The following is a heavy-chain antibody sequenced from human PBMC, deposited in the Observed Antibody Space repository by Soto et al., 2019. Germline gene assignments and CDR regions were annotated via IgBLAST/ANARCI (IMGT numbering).Heavy chain of an antibody. Sequence: QVQLQESGPGLVKPSQTLSLTCTVSGGSISSGDYYWSWIRQPPGKGLEWIGSIYYSGSPYYNPSHKSRVTIPVDTSKNQFSRRLSAVTAADTAVYYCASRKSSPYFAYWGQGTLVTVSS. D-gene: IGHD3-10*01. CDR1: GGSISSGDYY. CDR2: IYYSGSP. CDR3: ASRKSSPYFAY. V-gene: IGHV4-30-4*01. J-gene: IGHJ4*02.